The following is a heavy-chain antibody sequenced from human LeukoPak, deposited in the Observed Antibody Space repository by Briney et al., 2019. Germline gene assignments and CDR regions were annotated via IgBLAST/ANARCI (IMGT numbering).Heavy chain of an antibody. V-gene: IGHV4-59*01. Sequence: SETLSLTCTVSGGSISSYYWSWIRQPPGKGLEWIGYIYYSGSTNYNPSLKSRVTISVDTSKNQFSLKLSSVTAADTAVYYCARISAAGSFYYFYGMDVWGQGTTVTVSS. CDR3: ARISAAGSFYYFYGMDV. CDR1: GGSISSYY. J-gene: IGHJ6*02. CDR2: IYYSGST. D-gene: IGHD6-13*01.